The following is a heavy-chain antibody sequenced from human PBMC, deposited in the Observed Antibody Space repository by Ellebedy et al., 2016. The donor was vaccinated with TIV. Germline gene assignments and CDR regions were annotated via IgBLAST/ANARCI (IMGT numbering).Heavy chain of an antibody. CDR1: GYTFTSSG. CDR3: ARNKWGPPKFQYFGMDV. CDR2: ISVYNGNT. V-gene: IGHV1-18*01. Sequence: AASVKVSCKASGYTFTSSGISWVRQAPGQGLEWMGWISVYNGNTNYAQKLQGRVTMTSDTSTRTAYMELKSLRSDDTAVYYGARNKWGPPKFQYFGMDVWGQGTTVTVSS. D-gene: IGHD2/OR15-2a*01. J-gene: IGHJ6*02.